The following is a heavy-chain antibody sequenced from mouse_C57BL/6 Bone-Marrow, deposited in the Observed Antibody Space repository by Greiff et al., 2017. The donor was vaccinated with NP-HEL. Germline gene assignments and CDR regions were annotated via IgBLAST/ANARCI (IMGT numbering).Heavy chain of an antibody. CDR2: IDPENGDT. CDR1: GFNIKDDY. J-gene: IGHJ2*01. V-gene: IGHV14-4*01. Sequence: VQLQQSGAELVRPGASVKLSCTASGFNIKDDYMHWVKQRPEQGLEWIGWIDPENGDTEYASKFQGKATITADTSSNTAYLPLSRQTAEYTSVYYCTAVDYGYWGQGTTLTVSS. CDR3: TAVDYGY. D-gene: IGHD1-1*01.